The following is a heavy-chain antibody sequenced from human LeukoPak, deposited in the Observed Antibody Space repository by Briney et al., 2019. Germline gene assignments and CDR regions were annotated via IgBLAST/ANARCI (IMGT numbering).Heavy chain of an antibody. Sequence: QPGRSLGLSCAASGFTFSSYGMHWVHQAPGKGLEWVAVISYDGNDKYYADSVKGRFTISRDNSKNTLYLQMNSLRAEDTAVYYCAKEVDGDHGGFDYWGQGTLVTVSS. CDR1: GFTFSSYG. CDR2: ISYDGNDK. CDR3: AKEVDGDHGGFDY. D-gene: IGHD4-17*01. V-gene: IGHV3-30*18. J-gene: IGHJ4*02.